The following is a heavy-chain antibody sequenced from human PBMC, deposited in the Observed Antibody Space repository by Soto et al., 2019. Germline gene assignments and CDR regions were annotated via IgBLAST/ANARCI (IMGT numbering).Heavy chain of an antibody. Sequence: LRLSCAAAGFMFSSYGMSWVRQAPGKGLQWVATIHPSGGSTHYAESVRGRLTISRDNSRDTLYLQMNSLRAEDTAVYYCAKDPSTGPPDCWGQGALVTVSS. CDR1: GFMFSSYG. V-gene: IGHV3-23*01. D-gene: IGHD3-9*01. J-gene: IGHJ4*02. CDR2: IHPSGGST. CDR3: AKDPSTGPPDC.